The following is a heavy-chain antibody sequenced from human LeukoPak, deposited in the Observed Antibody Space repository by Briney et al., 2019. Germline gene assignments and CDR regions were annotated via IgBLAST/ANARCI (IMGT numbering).Heavy chain of an antibody. CDR1: GGSITTTNW. CDR2: VSLEGVR. D-gene: IGHD3-10*01. CDR3: ASFPEGQRITMALNL. V-gene: IGHV4-4*02. Sequence: SETLSLTCGVPGGSITTTNWWSWVRQFPGQGLQWIGEVSLEGVRNYNPSLTSRVTMSLDRAKNLLSLNLNSVTAADTAVYYCASFPEGQRITMALNLWGRGTLVTVSS. J-gene: IGHJ2*01.